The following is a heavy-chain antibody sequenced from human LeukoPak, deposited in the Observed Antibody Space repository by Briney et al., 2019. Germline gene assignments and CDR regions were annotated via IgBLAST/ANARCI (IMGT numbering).Heavy chain of an antibody. CDR3: ARDGAVYYDFWSGYYTKKVYYGMDV. CDR2: IYSGGST. CDR1: GFTVSSNY. Sequence: GGSLRLSCAASGFTVSSNYMSWVRQAPGKELEWVSVIYSGGSTYYADSVKGRFTISRDNSKNTLYLQMNSLRAEDTAVYYCARDGAVYYDFWSGYYTKKVYYGMDVWGQGTTVTVSS. V-gene: IGHV3-66*01. D-gene: IGHD3-3*01. J-gene: IGHJ6*02.